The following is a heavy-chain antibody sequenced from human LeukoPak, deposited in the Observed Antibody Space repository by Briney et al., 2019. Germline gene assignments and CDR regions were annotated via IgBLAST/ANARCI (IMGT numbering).Heavy chain of an antibody. D-gene: IGHD1-1*01. CDR1: GGSISSYY. Sequence: SETLSLTCTVSGGSISSYYWSWIRQPPGKGLEWIGYIYYSGSTNYNPSLKSRVTISVDTSKNQFSLKLSSVTAADTAVYYCARNPATKYFDYWGQGTLVTVSS. CDR3: ARNPATKYFDY. CDR2: IYYSGST. V-gene: IGHV4-59*01. J-gene: IGHJ4*02.